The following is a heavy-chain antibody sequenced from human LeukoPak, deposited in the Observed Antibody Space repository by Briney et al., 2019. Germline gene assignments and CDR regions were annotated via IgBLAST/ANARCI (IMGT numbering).Heavy chain of an antibody. CDR3: ARGWGEKGYCRGGTCNNPQFDY. D-gene: IGHD2-15*01. V-gene: IGHV3-7*01. CDR1: GFTFSDYW. J-gene: IGHJ4*02. CDR2: IKEDGREK. Sequence: GGSPRLSCAASGFTFSDYWMTWVRQAPGKGLEWVANIKEDGREKYYVDSVKGRFTLSKDNAKNSVYLQMNSLGAEDTAVYYCARGWGEKGYCRGGTCNNPQFDYWGQGILVTVSS.